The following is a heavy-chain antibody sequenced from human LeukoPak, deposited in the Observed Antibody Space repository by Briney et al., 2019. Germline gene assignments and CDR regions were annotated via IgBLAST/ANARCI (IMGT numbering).Heavy chain of an antibody. V-gene: IGHV3-48*03. CDR3: ARGLGGIFGVVIIASPFFDY. CDR2: ISSSGSPI. CDR1: GFTFGNEE. J-gene: IGHJ4*02. D-gene: IGHD3-3*01. Sequence: GGSLRLSCVVSGFTFGNEEVNWLRQTPGKGMEWVACISSSGSPIHYADSVKGRFTISRDNSKNTLYLQMNSLRAEDTAVYSCARGLGGIFGVVIIASPFFDYWGQGTLVTVSS.